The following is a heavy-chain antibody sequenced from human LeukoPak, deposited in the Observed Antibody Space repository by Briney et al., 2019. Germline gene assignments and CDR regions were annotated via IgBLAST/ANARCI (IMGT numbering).Heavy chain of an antibody. V-gene: IGHV1-69*13. CDR3: ARANRFGFGELYGFDY. J-gene: IGHJ4*02. CDR1: GGTFSSYA. Sequence: SVKVSCEASGGTFSSYAISWVRQAPGQGLEWMGGIIPIFGTANYAQKFQGRVTITADESTSTAYMGLSSLRSEDTAVYYCARANRFGFGELYGFDYWGQGTLVTVSS. CDR2: IIPIFGTA. D-gene: IGHD3-10*01.